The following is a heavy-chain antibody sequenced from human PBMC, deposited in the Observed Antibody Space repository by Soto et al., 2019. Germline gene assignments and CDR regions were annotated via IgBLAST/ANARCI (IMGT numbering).Heavy chain of an antibody. J-gene: IGHJ4*02. Sequence: QVQLQESGPGLVKPSETLSLTCTVSGGSISSYYWSWIRQPAGKGLEWIGRIYTSGSTNYNPSLKRRVTMTVDTSKNQFSLKLSSVTAADTAVYYCAREPRGYSYGYPDYFDYWGQGTLVTVSS. CDR1: GGSISSYY. CDR3: AREPRGYSYGYPDYFDY. V-gene: IGHV4-4*07. CDR2: IYTSGST. D-gene: IGHD5-18*01.